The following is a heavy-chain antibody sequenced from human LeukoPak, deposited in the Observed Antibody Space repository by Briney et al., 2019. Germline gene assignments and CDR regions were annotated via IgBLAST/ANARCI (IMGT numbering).Heavy chain of an antibody. D-gene: IGHD3-16*01. CDR3: ARDHSLVGEFNYFDY. Sequence: ASVKVSCKASGYTFTSYYMHWVRQAPGQGLEWMGIINPSGGSTSYAQKFQGRVTMTRDTSTSTVYMELSSLRSEDTAVYYCARDHSLVGEFNYFDYWGQGTLVTVSS. CDR1: GYTFTSYY. V-gene: IGHV1-46*01. J-gene: IGHJ4*02. CDR2: INPSGGST.